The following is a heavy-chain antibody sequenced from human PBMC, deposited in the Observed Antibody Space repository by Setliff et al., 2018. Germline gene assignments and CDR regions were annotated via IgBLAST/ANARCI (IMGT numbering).Heavy chain of an antibody. CDR1: GYTFSDYG. CDR3: SRLVRYCTTTSCQRLSGDEY. J-gene: IGHJ4*02. Sequence: GASVKVSCKASGYTFSDYGITWVRQAPGQGLEWMGWISAYSGKAYYAQKLQDRATMTTDTSTGTAYLGLRSLRSDDTAVYYCSRLVRYCTTTSCQRLSGDEYWGQGTLVTVSS. D-gene: IGHD2-2*01. V-gene: IGHV1-18*01. CDR2: ISAYSGKA.